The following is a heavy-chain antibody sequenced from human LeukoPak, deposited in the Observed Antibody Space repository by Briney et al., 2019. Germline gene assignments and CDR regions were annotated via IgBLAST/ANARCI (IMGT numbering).Heavy chain of an antibody. V-gene: IGHV3-30*02. CDR3: AKGSYSSGWERFDY. CDR1: GFTFSSYG. D-gene: IGHD6-19*01. CDR2: IWYDGSNK. J-gene: IGHJ4*02. Sequence: GGSLRLSCAASGFTFSSYGMHWVRQAPGKGLEWEGLIWYDGSNKYYADSVKGRFTISRDNSKNTLYLQMNSLRAEDTAVYYCAKGSYSSGWERFDYWGQGTLVTVSS.